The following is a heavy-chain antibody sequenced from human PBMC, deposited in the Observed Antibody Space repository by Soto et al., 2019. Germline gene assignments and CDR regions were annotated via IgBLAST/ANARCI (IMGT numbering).Heavy chain of an antibody. J-gene: IGHJ4*02. CDR1: GYTFTSYG. Sequence: QVQLVQSGAEVKKPGASVKVSCKASGYTFTSYGVSWVRQAPGQGLEWMGWISAYNGNTKYAQKLQGRVTMTTDTSTNTAYVALRSLRSDDTAVYYFARDSPPVDYWGQGTLVTVSS. V-gene: IGHV1-18*01. CDR3: ARDSPPVDY. CDR2: ISAYNGNT.